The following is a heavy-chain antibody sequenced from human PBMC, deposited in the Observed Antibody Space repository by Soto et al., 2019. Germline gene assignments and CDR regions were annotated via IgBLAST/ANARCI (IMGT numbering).Heavy chain of an antibody. CDR1: GGFVSSGSYY. D-gene: IGHD1-1*01. CDR3: ARVERGTATTVVDAFDI. V-gene: IGHV4-34*01. CDR2: MSHSGGT. Sequence: QVQLQQWGAGRLKPSETLSLTCAVYGGFVSSGSYYWSWIRQPPGRGLEWIGEMSHSGGTPFNPSLKSRVTIAVDTAKNQFSLKRSSVTAADTALYYCARVERGTATTVVDAFDIWGPGTMVTVSS. J-gene: IGHJ3*02.